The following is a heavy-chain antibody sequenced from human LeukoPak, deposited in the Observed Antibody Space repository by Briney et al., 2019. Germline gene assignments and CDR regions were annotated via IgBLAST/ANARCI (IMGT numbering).Heavy chain of an antibody. Sequence: ASVKVSCKASGGTFSSYAISWVRQAPGQGLEWMGWISAYNGNTNYAQKLQGRVTMTTDTSTSTAYMELRSLRSDDTAVYYCARDGIAVGPGDYWGQGTLVTVSS. V-gene: IGHV1-18*01. CDR2: ISAYNGNT. J-gene: IGHJ4*02. CDR1: GGTFSSYA. D-gene: IGHD6-19*01. CDR3: ARDGIAVGPGDY.